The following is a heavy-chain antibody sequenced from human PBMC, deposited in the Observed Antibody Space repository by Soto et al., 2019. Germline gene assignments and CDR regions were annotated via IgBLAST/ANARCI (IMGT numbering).Heavy chain of an antibody. CDR2: IKSKTDGGTT. CDR3: AKDARPDGYWDFDY. CDR1: GFTFSNAW. J-gene: IGHJ4*02. Sequence: GGSLILSCAASGFTFSNAWRNWVRQAPGKGLEWVGRIKSKTDGGTTDYAAPVKGRFTISRDDSKNTLYLQMNSLRAEDTAVYYCAKDARPDGYWDFDYWGQGTLVTVS. D-gene: IGHD5-12*01. V-gene: IGHV3-15*07.